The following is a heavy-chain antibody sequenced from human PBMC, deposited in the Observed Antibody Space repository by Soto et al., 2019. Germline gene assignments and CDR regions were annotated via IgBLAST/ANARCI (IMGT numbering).Heavy chain of an antibody. CDR3: AKDDSGYSSSSGGMDV. D-gene: IGHD6-6*01. Sequence: GGSLRLSCAASGFTFDYYAMHWVRQAPGKGLEWVSGISWNSGSIGYADSVKGRFTISRDNAKNSLYLQMNSLRAEDTALYYCAKDDSGYSSSSGGMDVWGQGTTVTVSS. J-gene: IGHJ6*02. V-gene: IGHV3-9*01. CDR1: GFTFDYYA. CDR2: ISWNSGSI.